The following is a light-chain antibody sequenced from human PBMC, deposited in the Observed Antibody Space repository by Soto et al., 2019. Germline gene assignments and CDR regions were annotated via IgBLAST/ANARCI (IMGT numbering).Light chain of an antibody. CDR2: EVN. Sequence: QSVLTQPPSASGSPGQSVTISCTGTSSDVGNYNFVSWYQQHPGKAPKLMIYEVNKRPSGVPDRSSGSKSGNTASLTVSGLQADDEADYYCSSYAGSNRLVFGGGTKVTVL. CDR3: SSYAGSNRLV. CDR1: SSDVGNYNF. V-gene: IGLV2-8*01. J-gene: IGLJ2*01.